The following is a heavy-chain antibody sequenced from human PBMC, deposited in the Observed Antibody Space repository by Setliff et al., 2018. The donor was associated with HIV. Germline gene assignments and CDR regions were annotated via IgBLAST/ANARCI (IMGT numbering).Heavy chain of an antibody. V-gene: IGHV1-2*06. CDR1: GYSFTDYY. CDR2: ISPNSGGT. CDR3: ARDPFLWEVTPP. Sequence: ASVKVSCKASGYSFTDYYIHWVRQAPGQGLEWVGRISPNSGGTNYAVKFQGRVTMTRDTSITTVYMELSRLRYDDTAIYYCARDPFLWEVTPPWGQGTLVTVSS. D-gene: IGHD3-10*01. J-gene: IGHJ5*02.